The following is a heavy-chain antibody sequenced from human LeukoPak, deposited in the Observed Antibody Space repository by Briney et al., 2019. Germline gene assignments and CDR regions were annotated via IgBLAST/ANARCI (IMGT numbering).Heavy chain of an antibody. CDR2: FDPEDGET. CDR3: ATDGRHYYGSGSLRTYYYYGMDV. V-gene: IGHV1-24*01. Sequence: GASVKVSCKASGYTLTELSMHWVRQAPGKGLEWMGGFDPEDGETIYAQKFQGRVTMTEDTSTDTAYMELSSLRSEDTAVYYCATDGRHYYGSGSLRTYYYYGMDVWGQGTTVTVSS. D-gene: IGHD3-10*01. CDR1: GYTLTELS. J-gene: IGHJ6*02.